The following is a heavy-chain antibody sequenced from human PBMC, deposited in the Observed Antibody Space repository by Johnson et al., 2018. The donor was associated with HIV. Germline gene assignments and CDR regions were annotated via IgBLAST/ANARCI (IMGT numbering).Heavy chain of an antibody. CDR3: ARPGIEAAGYDAFDI. CDR1: GFTFSSYA. V-gene: IGHV3-30*14. J-gene: IGHJ3*02. CDR2: ISYDGTKK. Sequence: QVQLVESGGGVVQPGRSLRLSCAASGFTFSSYAMHWVRQAPGKGLEWVAVISYDGTKKYYADSVRGRFIISRDNSKNTLYLQMNSLRAEDTAVYYCARPGIEAAGYDAFDIWGQGTMVTVSS. D-gene: IGHD6-13*01.